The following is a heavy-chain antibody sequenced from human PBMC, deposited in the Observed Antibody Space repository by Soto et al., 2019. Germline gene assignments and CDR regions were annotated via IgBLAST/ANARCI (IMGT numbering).Heavy chain of an antibody. D-gene: IGHD3-3*01. Sequence: GGSLRLSCAASGFTFNDFAMHWVRQVPGKGLEWVAGISWNSGAIGYADSVKGRFIISRDNAKNSLYLQMNSLRPEDTAFYYCARDIIRFLEYCFDNWGQGTLVTVSS. J-gene: IGHJ4*02. CDR1: GFTFNDFA. V-gene: IGHV3-9*01. CDR3: ARDIIRFLEYCFDN. CDR2: ISWNSGAI.